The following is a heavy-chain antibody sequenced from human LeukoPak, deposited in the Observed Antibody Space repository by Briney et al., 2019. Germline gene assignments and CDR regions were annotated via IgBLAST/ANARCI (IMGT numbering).Heavy chain of an antibody. Sequence: SETLSLTCAVYGGSFSGYYRSWIRQPPGKGLEWIGEINHSGSTNYNPSLKSRVTISVDTSKNQFSLKLSSVTAADTAVYYCALTRIQWLVFDYWGQGTLVTVSS. D-gene: IGHD6-19*01. CDR1: GGSFSGYY. V-gene: IGHV4-34*01. CDR2: INHSGST. J-gene: IGHJ4*02. CDR3: ALTRIQWLVFDY.